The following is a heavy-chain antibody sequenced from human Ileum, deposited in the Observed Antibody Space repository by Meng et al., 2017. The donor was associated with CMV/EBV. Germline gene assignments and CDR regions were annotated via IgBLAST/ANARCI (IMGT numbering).Heavy chain of an antibody. Sequence: LFDTGEGLLPPGGSLRVSSPASGSGFSQNALTWVGQAPWKGLEWVSAIEGSNDNTHYADSVKGRFAISRDASTNTLYLQMNNLRAEDTAIYYCAKDIFGWAFDYWGHGTLVTVSS. D-gene: IGHD3-10*02. CDR3: AKDIFGWAFDY. CDR1: GSGFSQNA. V-gene: IGHV3-23*01. CDR2: IEGSNDNT. J-gene: IGHJ4*01.